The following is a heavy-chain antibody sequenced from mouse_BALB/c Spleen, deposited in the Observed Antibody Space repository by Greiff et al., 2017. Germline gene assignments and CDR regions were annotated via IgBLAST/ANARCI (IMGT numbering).Heavy chain of an antibody. CDR2: ISSGSSTI. D-gene: IGHD1-1*01. Sequence: EVQVVESGGGLVQPGGSRKLSCAASGFTFSSFGMHWVRQAPEKGLEWVAYISSGSSTIYYADTVKGRFTISRDNPKNTLFLQMTSLRSEDTAMYYCARSTYYYGSDAMDYWGQGTSVTVSA. J-gene: IGHJ4*01. CDR1: GFTFSSFG. CDR3: ARSTYYYGSDAMDY. V-gene: IGHV5-17*02.